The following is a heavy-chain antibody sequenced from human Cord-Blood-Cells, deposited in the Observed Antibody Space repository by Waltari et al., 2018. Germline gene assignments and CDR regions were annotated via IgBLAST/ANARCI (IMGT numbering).Heavy chain of an antibody. V-gene: IGHV1-69*01. CDR3: ARGGYDVWSDYYDY. CDR1: GGTFRSYA. J-gene: IGHJ4*02. CDR2: IIPIFGTA. Sequence: QVPLVQSGAEVQKPGSSVKVSCKASGGTFRSYAFRWVRPAPVQGLEWMGGIIPIFGTANYAQKFQGIFTITADEATNTAYMELSSLRSEDTAVYYCARGGYDVWSDYYDYWGQGTLVTVSS. D-gene: IGHD3-3*01.